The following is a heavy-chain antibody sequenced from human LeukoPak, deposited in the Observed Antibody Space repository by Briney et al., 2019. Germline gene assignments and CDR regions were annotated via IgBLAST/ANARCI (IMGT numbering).Heavy chain of an antibody. Sequence: GGSLRLSCAASGFSVSTNYMIWVRQAPGMGLEWVAVISYDGSNKYYADSLKGRFTISRDNSKNTLYLQMNSLRAEDTAVYYCASSSGYYYGSGSWRYNWFDPWGQGTLVTVSS. CDR3: ASSSGYYYGSGSWRYNWFDP. CDR1: GFSVSTNY. D-gene: IGHD3-10*01. J-gene: IGHJ5*02. CDR2: ISYDGSNK. V-gene: IGHV3-30*03.